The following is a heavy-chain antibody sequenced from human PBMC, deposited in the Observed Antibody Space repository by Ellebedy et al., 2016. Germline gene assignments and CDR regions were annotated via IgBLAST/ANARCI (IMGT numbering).Heavy chain of an antibody. CDR1: GGSISSYY. J-gene: IGHJ5*02. Sequence: SETLSLXXTVSGGSISSYYWSWIRQPPGKGLEWIGYIYYSGSTNYNPSLKSRVTISVDTSKNQFSLKLSSVTAADTAVYYCARIRTGDWFDPWGQGTLVTVSS. CDR2: IYYSGST. V-gene: IGHV4-59*01. CDR3: ARIRTGDWFDP. D-gene: IGHD1-1*01.